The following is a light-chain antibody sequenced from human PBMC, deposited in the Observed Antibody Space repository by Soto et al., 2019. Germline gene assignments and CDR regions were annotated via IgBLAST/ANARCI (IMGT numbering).Light chain of an antibody. CDR3: QQYNNWPRT. J-gene: IGKJ1*01. CDR1: QSVSSY. Sequence: EVFMTQSPATLSVSPGERFTLSCGASQSVSSYLAWYQQKPGQPPRLLIYGASTRATGIPARFSGSGSGTEFTLTISSLQSEDFEVYYCQQYNNWPRTFGQGTKVDIK. V-gene: IGKV3-15*01. CDR2: GAS.